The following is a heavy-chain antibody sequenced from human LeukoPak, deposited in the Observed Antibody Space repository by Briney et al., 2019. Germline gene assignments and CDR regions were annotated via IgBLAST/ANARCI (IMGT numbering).Heavy chain of an antibody. Sequence: GGSLRLSCAASGFTFSSYSMNWVRQAPGKGLEWVSYISSSSSSSTYYADSVKGRFTISRDNSKNTLYLQMNSLRAEDTAVYYCAKSRARFLECLDYWGQGTLVTVSS. CDR2: ISSSSSSST. CDR3: AKSRARFLECLDY. CDR1: GFTFSSYS. V-gene: IGHV3-48*01. D-gene: IGHD3-3*01. J-gene: IGHJ4*02.